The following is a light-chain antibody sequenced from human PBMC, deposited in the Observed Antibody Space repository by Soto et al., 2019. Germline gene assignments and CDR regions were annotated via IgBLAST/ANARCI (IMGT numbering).Light chain of an antibody. Sequence: DIQLTQSPSSLSASVGDRVTITCRASQTIAKYLNWYQHRPGEGPKLLIHDASSLESGVPSRFSGSGSATEFSLTISSLQSEDFAFYYCQQHNDWPLTFGGGTKVDIK. CDR2: DAS. CDR3: QQHNDWPLT. J-gene: IGKJ4*01. CDR1: QTIAKY. V-gene: IGKV1-17*01.